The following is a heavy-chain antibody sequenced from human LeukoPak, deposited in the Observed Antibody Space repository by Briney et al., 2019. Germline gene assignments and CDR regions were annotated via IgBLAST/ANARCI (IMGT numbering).Heavy chain of an antibody. V-gene: IGHV1-2*02. CDR2: INPNSGGT. CDR3: AREDGRRYSDIAVAGTGSDAFDI. J-gene: IGHJ3*02. D-gene: IGHD6-19*01. Sequence: ASVTVSCKASGYTFTGYYMHWVRQAPGQGLEWMGWINPNSGGTNYAQKFQGRVTMTRDTSISTAYMELSRLRSDDTAVYYCAREDGRRYSDIAVAGTGSDAFDIWGQGTMVTVSS. CDR1: GYTFTGYY.